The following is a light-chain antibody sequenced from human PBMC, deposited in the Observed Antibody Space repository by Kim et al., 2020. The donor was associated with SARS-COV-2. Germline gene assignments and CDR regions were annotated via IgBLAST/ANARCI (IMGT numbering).Light chain of an antibody. J-gene: IGKJ2*01. CDR3: QQRSNWPYT. CDR2: DAS. Sequence: SLSPGESAPLSCRASQSVSSYLAWYQQKPGQAPRLLIYDASNRATGIPARFSGSGSGTDFTLTISSLEPEDFAVYYCQQRSNWPYTFGQGTKLEI. CDR1: QSVSSY. V-gene: IGKV3-11*01.